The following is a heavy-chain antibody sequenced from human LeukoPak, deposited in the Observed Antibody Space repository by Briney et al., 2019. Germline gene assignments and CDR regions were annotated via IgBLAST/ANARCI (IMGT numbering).Heavy chain of an antibody. D-gene: IGHD1-26*01. V-gene: IGHV4-59*01. J-gene: IGHJ6*02. CDR3: ARGTGSYSSSMGV. CDR1: GGSISSYF. Sequence: SETLSLTCTVSGGSISSYFYIWVRQPPGKGLEWIGYIYYSGSTNYNPSLKSRVTISVDTSKNQFSLKLSSVTAADTAVYYCARGTGSYSSSMGVWGQGTTVTVSS. CDR2: IYYSGST.